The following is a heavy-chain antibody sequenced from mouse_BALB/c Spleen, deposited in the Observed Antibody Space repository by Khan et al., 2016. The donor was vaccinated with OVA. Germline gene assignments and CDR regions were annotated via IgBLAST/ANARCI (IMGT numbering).Heavy chain of an antibody. J-gene: IGHJ2*01. CDR3: ASVRLLLRYPDYCDY. CDR2: ISYSGST. D-gene: IGHD1-1*01. V-gene: IGHV3-2*02. Sequence: EVQLQESGPGLLKPSQSLSLTCTVTGYSITSDYAWNWIRQFPGNKLEWMVYISYSGSTTYSPSLRSRIYNTRDPSKNQFFLQLNSVTTEDTATYYCASVRLLLRYPDYCDYWGQGTTLTVSS. CDR1: GYSITSDYA.